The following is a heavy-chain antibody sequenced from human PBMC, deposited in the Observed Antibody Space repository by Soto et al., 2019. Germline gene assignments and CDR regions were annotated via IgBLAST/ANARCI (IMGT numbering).Heavy chain of an antibody. J-gene: IGHJ4*02. CDR2: IFHSGST. D-gene: IGHD3-22*01. CDR1: GGTISSGGYS. Sequence: SETLSLTCTVSGGTISSGGYSWSWIRQPPGKGLEWIGYIFHSGSTYYNPSLKSRVTISVDTSKNQFSLKLSSVTAADTAVYYCARVRGNYYDSSGYYSGEYYLDYWGQGTLVTVSS. V-gene: IGHV4-30-2*01. CDR3: ARVRGNYYDSSGYYSGEYYLDY.